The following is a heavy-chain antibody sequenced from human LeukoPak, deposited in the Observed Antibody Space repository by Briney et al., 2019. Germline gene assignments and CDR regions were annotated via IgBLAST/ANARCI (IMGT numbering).Heavy chain of an antibody. CDR1: GYTFTSYG. Sequence: GTSVKVSCKASGYTFTSYGITWVRQAPGQGLEWMGWISAYNGNTNYAQKLQGRVTMTTDTSTSTAYMELRSLRSDDTAVYCCARDQHILGATYDYWGQGTLVTVSS. V-gene: IGHV1-18*01. D-gene: IGHD1-26*01. CDR3: ARDQHILGATYDY. J-gene: IGHJ4*02. CDR2: ISAYNGNT.